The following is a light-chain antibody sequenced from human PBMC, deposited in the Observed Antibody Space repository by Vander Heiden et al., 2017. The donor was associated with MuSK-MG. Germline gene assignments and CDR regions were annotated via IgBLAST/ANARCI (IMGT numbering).Light chain of an antibody. CDR1: QDISNK. Sequence: QMPQSPSSLSASVGDRVPITCQASQDISNKLNLYRQKPGTAHKLLIYDSSNLETGVPARVRVSGSGTDLTFTIRSLQAEDIATDDYQQYENLPPGLTFGPGTKVEIK. CDR2: DSS. CDR3: QQYENLPPGLT. J-gene: IGKJ3*01. V-gene: IGKV1-33*01.